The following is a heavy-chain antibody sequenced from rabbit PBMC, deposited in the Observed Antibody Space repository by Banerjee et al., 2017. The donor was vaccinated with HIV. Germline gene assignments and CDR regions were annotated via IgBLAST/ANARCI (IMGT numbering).Heavy chain of an antibody. CDR2: INTISGDT. V-gene: IGHV1S45*01. J-gene: IGHJ3*01. CDR3: ARGLFGNAGYGYGLDL. D-gene: IGHD6-1*01. CDR1: GFSFSNKYV. Sequence: QEQLEESGGDLVKPEGSLTITCTASGFSFSNKYVMCWVRQAPGKGLEWIACINTISGDTVYATWAKGRFTISKASSTTVTLQMTSLTAADTATYFCARGLFGNAGYGYGLDLWGPGTLVTVS.